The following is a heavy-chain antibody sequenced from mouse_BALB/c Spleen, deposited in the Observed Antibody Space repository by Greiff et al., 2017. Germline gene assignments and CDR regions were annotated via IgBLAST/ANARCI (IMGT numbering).Heavy chain of an antibody. CDR1: GYTFTDYE. CDR3: TRDYGKD. J-gene: IGHJ2*01. CDR2: IDPETGGT. Sequence: QVQLQQSGAELVRPGASVTLSCKASGYTFTDYEMHWVKQTPVHGLEWIGAIDPETGGTAYNQKFKGKATLTADKSSSTAYMELRSLTSEDSAVYYCTRDYGKDWGQGTTLTVSS. D-gene: IGHD2-1*01. V-gene: IGHV1-15*01.